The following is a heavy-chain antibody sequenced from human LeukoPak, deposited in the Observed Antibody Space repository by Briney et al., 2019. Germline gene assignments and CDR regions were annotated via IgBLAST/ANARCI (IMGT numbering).Heavy chain of an antibody. V-gene: IGHV4-39*07. D-gene: IGHD3-10*01. CDR2: VYYSGST. Sequence: SETLSLTCTVSGGSISTYYWGWIRQPPGKGLEWIGTVYYSGSTHYNPSLKSRVTISVDTSKNQFSLKLSSVTAADTAVYYCARELNSGTMVRGIIGDAFDIWGQGTMVTVSS. CDR1: GGSISTYY. CDR3: ARELNSGTMVRGIIGDAFDI. J-gene: IGHJ3*02.